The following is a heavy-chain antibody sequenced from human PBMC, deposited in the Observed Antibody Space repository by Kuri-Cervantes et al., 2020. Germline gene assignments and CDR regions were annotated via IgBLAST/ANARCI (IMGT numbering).Heavy chain of an antibody. J-gene: IGHJ6*02. D-gene: IGHD6-13*01. Sequence: LSLTCAASGFTFSSYGMHWVRQAPGKGLEWVAVIWYDGSNKYYADSVKGRFTISRDNSKNTLYLQMNSLRAEDTAVYYCARDPEQLVVGDYYYYGMDVWGQGTTVTVSS. CDR3: ARDPEQLVVGDYYYYGMDV. V-gene: IGHV3-33*01. CDR1: GFTFSSYG. CDR2: IWYDGSNK.